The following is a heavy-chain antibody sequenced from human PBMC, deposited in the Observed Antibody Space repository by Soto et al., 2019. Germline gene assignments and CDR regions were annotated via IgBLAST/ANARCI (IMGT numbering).Heavy chain of an antibody. J-gene: IGHJ6*02. Sequence: GGSLRLSCAASGFTFSDYYMSWIRQAPGKGLEWVSYISSSGSTIYYADSVKGRFTISRDNAKNSLYLQMNSLRAEHSAVYSYARTGVRYSSTSCYPAPSYYYYDMDVWVQGTTVTVSS. CDR2: ISSSGSTI. D-gene: IGHD2-2*01. V-gene: IGHV3-11*01. CDR1: GFTFSDYY. CDR3: ARTGVRYSSTSCYPAPSYYYYDMDV.